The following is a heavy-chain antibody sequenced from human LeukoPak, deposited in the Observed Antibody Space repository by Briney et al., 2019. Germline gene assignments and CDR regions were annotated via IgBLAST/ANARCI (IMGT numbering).Heavy chain of an antibody. Sequence: SETLSLTCTVSGGSISSYYWSWIRQPPGKGLDWIGYIYYSGSTNYNPSLKSRVTISVDTSKNQSSLKLSSVTAADTAVYYCARAVVVAATRVFDYWGQGTLVTVSS. V-gene: IGHV4-59*01. D-gene: IGHD2-15*01. J-gene: IGHJ4*02. CDR3: ARAVVVAATRVFDY. CDR2: IYYSGST. CDR1: GGSISSYY.